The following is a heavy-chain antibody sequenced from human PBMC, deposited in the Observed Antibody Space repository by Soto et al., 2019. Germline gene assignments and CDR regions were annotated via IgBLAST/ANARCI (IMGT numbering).Heavy chain of an antibody. CDR3: ARVILGYCSSTSCRDAFDI. V-gene: IGHV3-48*01. J-gene: IGHJ3*02. CDR1: GFTFSSYS. D-gene: IGHD2-2*01. CDR2: ISSSSSTI. Sequence: PGGSLRLSCAASGFTFSSYSMNWVRQAPGKGLEWVSYISSSSSTIYYADYVKGRFTISRDNAKNPLYLQMNSLRAEDTAVYYCARVILGYCSSTSCRDAFDIWGQGTMVTV.